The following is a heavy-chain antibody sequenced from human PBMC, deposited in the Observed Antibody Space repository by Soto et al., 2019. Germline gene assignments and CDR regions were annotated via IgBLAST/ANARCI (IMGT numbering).Heavy chain of an antibody. CDR3: VRRVSGNYDY. CDR1: GFTFSSYD. CDR2: ISSNGGTT. Sequence: EVQLAESGGGMVQPGGSLRLSCVASGFTFSSYDMHWVRQAPGKGLEYVSSISSNGGTTYYGNSVKGRFTISRDNSKNTLYPPMGSLRAEDMAVYYCVRRVSGNYDYWGQGTLVTVSS. V-gene: IGHV3-64*01. D-gene: IGHD1-7*01. J-gene: IGHJ4*02.